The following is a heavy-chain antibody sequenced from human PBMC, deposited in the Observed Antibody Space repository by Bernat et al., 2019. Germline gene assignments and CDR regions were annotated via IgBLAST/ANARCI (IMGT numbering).Heavy chain of an antibody. CDR3: ARGEDRGYYGMDV. J-gene: IGHJ6*02. Sequence: VQLLESGGGLVQPGGSLRLSCAASGFTFSSYAMSWVRQAPGKGLEWVAVIWYDGSNKYYADSVKGRFTISRDNSKNTLYLQMNSLRAEDTAVYYCARGEDRGYYGMDVWGQGTTVTVSS. CDR2: IWYDGSNK. V-gene: IGHV3-33*08. CDR1: GFTFSSYA.